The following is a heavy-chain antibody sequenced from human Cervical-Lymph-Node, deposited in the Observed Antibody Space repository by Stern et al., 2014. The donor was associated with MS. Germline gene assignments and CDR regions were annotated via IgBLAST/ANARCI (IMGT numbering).Heavy chain of an antibody. V-gene: IGHV4-59*01. CDR3: ARGSAQVVEVFDM. D-gene: IGHD2-15*01. CDR1: GGSISNYY. J-gene: IGHJ3*02. CDR2: VHYSGST. Sequence: QLQLQESGPGLVKPSETLSLTCTVSGGSISNYYWHWIRQPPGGGLEWIAYVHYSGSTKYNASLKRRVTISVDMSKNQFYLKLTSVTAADTARYYCARGSAQVVEVFDMWGQGTMVAISS.